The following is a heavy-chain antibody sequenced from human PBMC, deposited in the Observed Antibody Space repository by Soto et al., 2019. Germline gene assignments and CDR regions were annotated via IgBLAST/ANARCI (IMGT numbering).Heavy chain of an antibody. CDR3: ARGIKRSSGSDY. V-gene: IGHV3-53*01. CDR1: GFTVSSNY. Sequence: SGGSLRLSCAASGFTVSSNYMSWVRQAPGKGLEWVSVIYSGGSTYYADSVKGRFTISRDNSKNTLYLQMNSLRAEDTAVYYCARGIKRSSGSDYWGQGTLVTVSS. D-gene: IGHD6-19*01. J-gene: IGHJ4*02. CDR2: IYSGGST.